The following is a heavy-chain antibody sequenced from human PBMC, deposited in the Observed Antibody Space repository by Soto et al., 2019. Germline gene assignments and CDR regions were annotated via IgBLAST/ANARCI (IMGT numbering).Heavy chain of an antibody. CDR2: IKSKTDGGTT. V-gene: IGHV3-15*07. CDR1: GFTFSNAW. Sequence: EVQLVESGGGLVKPGGSLRLSCAASGFTFSNAWMNWVRQAPGKGLEWVGRIKSKTDGGTTDYAAPVKGRFTISRDDSKNTLYLQMNSLKTEDTAVYYCTTDEGLRFPDWRYGMDVWGQGTTVTVSS. CDR3: TTDEGLRFPDWRYGMDV. D-gene: IGHD3-3*01. J-gene: IGHJ6*02.